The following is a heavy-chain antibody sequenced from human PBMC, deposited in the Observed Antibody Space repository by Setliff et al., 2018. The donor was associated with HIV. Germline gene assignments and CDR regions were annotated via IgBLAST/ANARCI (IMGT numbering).Heavy chain of an antibody. Sequence: PSETLSLTCNVSGYSIRDGYYWAWIRQPPGKGLEWIGSVYHRGNTHYHPSLWSRVTMSVDTSKNQFSLKLTSVTAAETAVYYCARPYSWNPWDAFDIWGQGTMVTVSS. CDR1: GYSIRDGYY. J-gene: IGHJ3*02. CDR2: VYHRGNT. V-gene: IGHV4-38-2*02. D-gene: IGHD1-20*01. CDR3: ARPYSWNPWDAFDI.